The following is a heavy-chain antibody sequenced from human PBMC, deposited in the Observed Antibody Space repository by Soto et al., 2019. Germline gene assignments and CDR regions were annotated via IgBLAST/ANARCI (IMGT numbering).Heavy chain of an antibody. Sequence: GGSLRLSCTASGFTFGDYAMSWFRQAPGKGLEWVGFIRSKAYGGTTEYAASVKGRFTISRDDSKSIAYLQMNSLKTEDTAVYYCTRPGSYSSGWFSPNDYWGQGTLVTVSS. V-gene: IGHV3-49*03. J-gene: IGHJ4*02. CDR1: GFTFGDYA. CDR2: IRSKAYGGTT. D-gene: IGHD6-19*01. CDR3: TRPGSYSSGWFSPNDY.